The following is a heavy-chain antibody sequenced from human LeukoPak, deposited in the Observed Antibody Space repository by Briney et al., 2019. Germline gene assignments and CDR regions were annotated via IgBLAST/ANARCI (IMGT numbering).Heavy chain of an antibody. V-gene: IGHV1-8*01. Sequence: ASVKVSCKASGYTFTSYDINWVRQAPGQGLEWMGWMNPNSGNTDYAQKFQGRVTMTRNTSISTAYMELSSLRSEDTAVYYCARGVDLRLLWFGELYMADYWGQGTLVTVSS. CDR1: GYTFTSYD. CDR3: ARGVDLRLLWFGELYMADY. CDR2: MNPNSGNT. J-gene: IGHJ4*02. D-gene: IGHD3-10*01.